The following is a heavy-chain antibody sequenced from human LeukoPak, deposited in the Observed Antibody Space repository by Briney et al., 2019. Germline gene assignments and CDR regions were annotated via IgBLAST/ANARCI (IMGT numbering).Heavy chain of an antibody. CDR2: ISSSSSYI. CDR3: ARDRGYYGSGSYIAFDY. V-gene: IGHV3-21*01. D-gene: IGHD3-10*01. CDR1: GFTFSSDS. Sequence: GGSLRLSCAASGFTFSSDSMNWVRQAPGKGLEWVSSISSSSSYIYYADSVKGRFTISRDNAKNSLYLQMNSLRAEDTAVYYCARDRGYYGSGSYIAFDYWGQGTLVTVSS. J-gene: IGHJ4*02.